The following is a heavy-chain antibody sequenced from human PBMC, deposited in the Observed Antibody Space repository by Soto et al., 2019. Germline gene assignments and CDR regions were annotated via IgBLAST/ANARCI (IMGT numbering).Heavy chain of an antibody. CDR1: GLTMSTYA. V-gene: IGHV3-23*01. CDR2: IAGVDI. D-gene: IGHD1-20*01. Sequence: GGSLRLSCAGNGLTMSTYAMSWVRQASGKGLEWVSTIAGVDIFYADSVQGRFTISIDNSKNLLFLQMNSLTADDTATYYCAKDHFKGNGIYDGFDVWGQGTTVTVSS. CDR3: AKDHFKGNGIYDGFDV. J-gene: IGHJ3*01.